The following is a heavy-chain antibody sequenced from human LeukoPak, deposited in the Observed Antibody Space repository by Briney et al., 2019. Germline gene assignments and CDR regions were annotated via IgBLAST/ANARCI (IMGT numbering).Heavy chain of an antibody. Sequence: GESLKISCKTSGYSFTSYWIGWVRQMPGKGLEWMEVIYPGDSDTRYSPSFQGQVTISADKSLSTAYLQWSGLKASDTAMYYCARHLTMITVPRDAFDIWGQGTMVTVSS. D-gene: IGHD3-16*01. CDR2: IYPGDSDT. J-gene: IGHJ3*02. V-gene: IGHV5-51*01. CDR1: GYSFTSYW. CDR3: ARHLTMITVPRDAFDI.